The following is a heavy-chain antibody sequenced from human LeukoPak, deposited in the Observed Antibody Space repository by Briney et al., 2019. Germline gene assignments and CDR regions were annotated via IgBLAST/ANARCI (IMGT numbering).Heavy chain of an antibody. CDR3: ARELSGGFFDY. J-gene: IGHJ4*02. CDR2: INPGGGDT. D-gene: IGHD3-10*01. Sequence: ASVNVSCKASGYTFTNYYIHWVRQAPGQGLEWLGRINPGGGDTHYAQKFQGRVTMTTDTSTSTVNMELSSLRSEDTAVYSCARELSGGFFDYWGQGTLV. CDR1: GYTFTNYY. V-gene: IGHV1-46*01.